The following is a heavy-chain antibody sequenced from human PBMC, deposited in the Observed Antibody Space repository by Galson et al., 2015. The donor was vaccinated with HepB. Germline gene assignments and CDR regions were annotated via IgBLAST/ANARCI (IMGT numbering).Heavy chain of an antibody. Sequence: CAISGDSVSSNSAAWNWIRQSPSRGLEWLGRTYYRSKWYNDYAVSVKSRITINPDTSKNQFSLQLNSVTPEDTAVYYCARRIVATRPMGWFDPWGQGTLVTVSS. CDR1: GDSVSSNSAA. D-gene: IGHD5-12*01. V-gene: IGHV6-1*01. CDR2: TYYRSKWYN. CDR3: ARRIVATRPMGWFDP. J-gene: IGHJ5*02.